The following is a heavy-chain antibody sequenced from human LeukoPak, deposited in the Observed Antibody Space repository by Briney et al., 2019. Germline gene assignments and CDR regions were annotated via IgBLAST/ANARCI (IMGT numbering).Heavy chain of an antibody. Sequence: GASVKVSCKASGGTFSSYAISWVRQAPGQGLEWMGRIIPIFGTANYAQKFQGRVTITTDESTSTAYMELSSLRSEDTAVYYCAGGGTDWLLFLYWGQGTLVTVSS. CDR3: AGGGTDWLLFLY. J-gene: IGHJ4*02. V-gene: IGHV1-69*05. D-gene: IGHD3-9*01. CDR1: GGTFSSYA. CDR2: IIPIFGTA.